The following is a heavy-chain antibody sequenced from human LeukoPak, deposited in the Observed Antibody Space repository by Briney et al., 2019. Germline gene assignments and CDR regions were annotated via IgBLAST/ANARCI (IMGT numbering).Heavy chain of an antibody. Sequence: GGSLRLSCAASGFTFSTSAMTWVRQAPGKGLEWVSSISTTVTYTYYADSVKGRFTISRDNSNNTVYLQMNSLTAEDTALYYCTKRAEFGGFDPWGQGTLVTVSS. CDR1: GFTFSTSA. J-gene: IGHJ5*02. CDR3: TKRAEFGGFDP. V-gene: IGHV3-23*01. D-gene: IGHD3-10*01. CDR2: ISTTVTYT.